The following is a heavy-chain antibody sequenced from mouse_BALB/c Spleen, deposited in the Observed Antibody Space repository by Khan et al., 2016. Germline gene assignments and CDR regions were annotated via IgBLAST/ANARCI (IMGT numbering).Heavy chain of an antibody. CDR3: ERSGYGNHYYSAMDY. J-gene: IGHJ4*01. D-gene: IGHD2-1*01. CDR1: GYSFTSYW. V-gene: IGHV1S82*01. CDR2: IHPSASET. Sequence: QVQLQQPGAELVRPGASVKLSCKASGYSFTSYWMNWVQQTPGQGLEWIAMIHPSASETTLNQNFKDKATMTVDKSSSTAYMPLPSPTSEDSAVCYVERSGYGNHYYSAMDYWGQGTSVTVSS.